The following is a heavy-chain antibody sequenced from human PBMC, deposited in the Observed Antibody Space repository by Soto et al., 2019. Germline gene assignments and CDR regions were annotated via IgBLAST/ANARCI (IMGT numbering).Heavy chain of an antibody. CDR3: ARRPHCSGGICYYGLDN. CDR2: MNPASGHA. Sequence: GSVKVSFKASGYPFTNSDINLVRQAPGQGLEWMGWMNPASGHAAYAQKFQGRVTLTTSTSTSTVYMEMRSLGSEDTAVYYCARRPHCSGGICYYGLDNWGQGTMVTVSS. D-gene: IGHD2-15*01. V-gene: IGHV1-8*01. CDR1: GYPFTNSD. J-gene: IGHJ4*02.